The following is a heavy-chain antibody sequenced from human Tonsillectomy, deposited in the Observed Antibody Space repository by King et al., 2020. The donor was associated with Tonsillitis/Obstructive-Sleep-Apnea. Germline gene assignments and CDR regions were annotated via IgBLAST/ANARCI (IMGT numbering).Heavy chain of an antibody. CDR1: GGSISSYY. V-gene: IGHV4-59*01. CDR3: AIGTTYYDFWSGSVAFDI. J-gene: IGHJ3*02. Sequence: QLQLQESGPGLVKSSETLSLTCTVSGGSISSYYWSWIRQPPGKGLEWIGYIYSSGSINYNPSLKSRVTLSVDTSKNKFSLKLSSVTAADTAVYYCAIGTTYYDFWSGSVAFDIWGQGTMVTVSS. CDR2: IYSSGSI. D-gene: IGHD3-3*01.